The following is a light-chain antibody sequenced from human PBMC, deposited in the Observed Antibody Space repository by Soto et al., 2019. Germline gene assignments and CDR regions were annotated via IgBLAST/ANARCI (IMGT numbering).Light chain of an antibody. V-gene: IGKV3-20*01. CDR1: QSVGNNY. Sequence: EIVLTQSPGTLSLSPGERATLSCRASQSVGNNYLAWYQQRFGQAPRLLIHTASYRATGIPDRFNGSGSGTDFSLTISRLEPEDVAVYFCHQHATSPLTFGPGTKVNVK. J-gene: IGKJ3*01. CDR3: HQHATSPLT. CDR2: TAS.